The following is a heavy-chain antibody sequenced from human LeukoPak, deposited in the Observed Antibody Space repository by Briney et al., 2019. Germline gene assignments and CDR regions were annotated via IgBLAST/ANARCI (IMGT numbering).Heavy chain of an antibody. CDR3: ARDSGHGSGSYYNS. V-gene: IGHV3-53*01. CDR1: GFTVSSYY. CDR2: IYSGGST. Sequence: GGSLRLSCAASGFTVSSYYMSWVRQAPGKGLEWVSVIYSGGSTYYADSVKGRFTISRDNSKNTLYLQMNSLRAEDTAVYYCARDSGHGSGSYYNSWGQGTLVTVSS. J-gene: IGHJ4*02. D-gene: IGHD3-10*01.